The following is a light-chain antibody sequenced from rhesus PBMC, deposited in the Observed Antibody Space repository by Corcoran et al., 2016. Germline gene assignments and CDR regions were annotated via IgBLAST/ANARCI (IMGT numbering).Light chain of an antibody. CDR2: GAS. V-gene: IGKV1-33*02. CDR1: QGISKY. J-gene: IGKJ1*01. Sequence: DIQMTQSPSSLSASVGDTVTITCQASQGISKYLAWYQQKPGKAPKLLINGASTLQRGGPSRFSGIGSGTEFTLTISSLQPEDFATYYCQQHNSYPRTFGQGTKVEIK. CDR3: QQHNSYPRT.